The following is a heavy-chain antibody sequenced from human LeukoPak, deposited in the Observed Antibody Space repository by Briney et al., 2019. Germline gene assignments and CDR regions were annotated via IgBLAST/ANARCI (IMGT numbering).Heavy chain of an antibody. J-gene: IGHJ5*02. CDR3: ARDLSSSWYFSWFDP. D-gene: IGHD6-13*01. Sequence: PGGSLRLSCAASGFTFSSYGMHWVRQAPGKGLEWVAFIRYDGSNKYYADSVKGRFTISRDNSKNTLYLQMNSLRAEDTAVCYCARDLSSSWYFSWFDPWGQGTLVTVSS. V-gene: IGHV3-30*02. CDR1: GFTFSSYG. CDR2: IRYDGSNK.